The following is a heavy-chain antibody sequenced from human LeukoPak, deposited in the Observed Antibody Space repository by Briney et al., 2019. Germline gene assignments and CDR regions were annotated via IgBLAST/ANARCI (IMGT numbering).Heavy chain of an antibody. D-gene: IGHD3-10*01. CDR1: GFTFSSHW. Sequence: GGSLRLSCAASGFTFSSHWMHWVRQVPGKGLVWVARIRGDENEIDYADSVKGRFTISRDNAKNTLYLQMNSLRVEDTAVYFCVRGHVPGSTRHWDFWGQGTLVTVSS. V-gene: IGHV3-74*01. CDR2: IRGDENEI. CDR3: VRGHVPGSTRHWDF. J-gene: IGHJ4*02.